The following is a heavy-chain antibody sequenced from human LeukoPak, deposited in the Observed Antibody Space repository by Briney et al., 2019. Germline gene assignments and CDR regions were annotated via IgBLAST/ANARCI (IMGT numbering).Heavy chain of an antibody. CDR2: IKSKTEGGTT. J-gene: IGHJ6*02. CDR3: THSGYSYGGDYYYYGMDV. D-gene: IGHD5-18*01. Sequence: GGSLRLSCAASGFTFSNAWMSWVRQAPGKGLEWVGRIKSKTEGGTTDYAAPVKGRFTISRDDSKNTLYLQMNSLKTEDTAVYYCTHSGYSYGGDYYYYGMDVWGQGTTVTVSS. CDR1: GFTFSNAW. V-gene: IGHV3-15*01.